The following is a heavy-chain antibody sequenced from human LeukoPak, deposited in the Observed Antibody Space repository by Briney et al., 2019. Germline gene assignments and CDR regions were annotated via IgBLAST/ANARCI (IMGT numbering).Heavy chain of an antibody. Sequence: GGSLRLSCAASGFTLSSYGMHWVRQGPGKGLEWVAVIWYDGSKEYYADSVKGRFTISRDNAANSLYLQMNSLRVEDTAVYYCARDGGIIRFGGQDVWGQGTTVIVS. CDR1: GFTLSSYG. D-gene: IGHD3-16*01. V-gene: IGHV3-33*01. J-gene: IGHJ6*02. CDR3: ARDGGIIRFGGQDV. CDR2: IWYDGSKE.